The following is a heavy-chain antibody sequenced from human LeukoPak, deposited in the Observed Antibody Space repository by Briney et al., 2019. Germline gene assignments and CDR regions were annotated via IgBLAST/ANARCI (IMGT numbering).Heavy chain of an antibody. CDR1: GYTFTSYG. CDR2: ISADNGNT. J-gene: IGHJ4*02. D-gene: IGHD2-21*01. V-gene: IGHV1-18*01. CDR3: ARCSGDDCYRPLDF. Sequence: ASVKVSCKASGYTFTSYGISWVRQAPGQGLEWMGWISADNGNTNYAQKLQGRVTMTTDTSTSTAYMELRSLRSDDTAVYFCARCSGDDCYRPLDFWGQGTLVTVSS.